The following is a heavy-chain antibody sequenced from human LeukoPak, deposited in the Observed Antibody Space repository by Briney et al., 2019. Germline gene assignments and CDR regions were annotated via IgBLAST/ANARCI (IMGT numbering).Heavy chain of an antibody. Sequence: PGGSLRLSCAVSGFTFSSYWMHWVRQAPGKGLVWVSHINSDGSSTRYADSVKGRFTISRDNAKNTLYLQMNSLSVEDTAVYFCARENYYYDSSGYGPHFDYWGQGTLVTVSS. D-gene: IGHD3-22*01. J-gene: IGHJ4*02. CDR2: INSDGSST. CDR3: ARENYYYDSSGYGPHFDY. CDR1: GFTFSSYW. V-gene: IGHV3-74*01.